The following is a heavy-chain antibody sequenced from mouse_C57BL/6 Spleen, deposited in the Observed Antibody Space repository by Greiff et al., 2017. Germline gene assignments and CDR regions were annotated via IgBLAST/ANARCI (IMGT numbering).Heavy chain of an antibody. CDR1: GYSFTSYY. D-gene: IGHD4-1*01. CDR3: ASGRGGYFDV. Sequence: VQLQQSGPELVKPGASVKISCKASGYSFTSYYIHWVKQRPGPGLEWIGWIYPGSGNTKYNEKFKGKATLTADTSSSTAYMQLSSLTSEDAAVYYCASGRGGYFDVWGTGTTVTVSS. V-gene: IGHV1-66*01. CDR2: IYPGSGNT. J-gene: IGHJ1*03.